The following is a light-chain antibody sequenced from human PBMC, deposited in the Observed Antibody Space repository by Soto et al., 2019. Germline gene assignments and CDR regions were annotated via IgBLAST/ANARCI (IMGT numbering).Light chain of an antibody. CDR1: QSISSW. V-gene: IGKV1-5*03. J-gene: IGKJ4*01. CDR3: QQYNSNPLT. CDR2: KAS. Sequence: DIQMTQSPSTLSASVGDRVTITFRASQSISSWLAWYQQKPGTAPKLLIYKASSLESGVPSRFSGSGSGTEFTLTISSLQPDDCATYYCQQYNSNPLTFGVGTKVEIK.